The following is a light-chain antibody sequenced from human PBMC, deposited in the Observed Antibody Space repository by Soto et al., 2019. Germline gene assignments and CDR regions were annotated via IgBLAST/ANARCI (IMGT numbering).Light chain of an antibody. V-gene: IGKV1-13*02. J-gene: IGKJ5*01. CDR1: QDIRGA. CDR3: QQFNSYPIT. Sequence: AIQLTQSPSSLSASVGDRVTITCRASQDIRGALAWYQQKPGKAPKMLIYDVSTLESGVPLRFSGSSSGTDFTLTISSLQAVDFATYYCQQFNSYPITFGQGTRLEIK. CDR2: DVS.